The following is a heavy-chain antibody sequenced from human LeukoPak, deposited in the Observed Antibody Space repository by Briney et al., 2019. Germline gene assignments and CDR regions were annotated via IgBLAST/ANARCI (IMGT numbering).Heavy chain of an antibody. Sequence: SGGSLRLSCAASGFTFSSYAMSWVRQAPGKGLEWVSAISGSGGSTYYADSVKGRFTISRDNSKNTLYLQMNSLRAEDTAVYYCAKDSSRYYDFWSGYYPYFDYRGQGTLVTVSS. J-gene: IGHJ4*02. CDR3: AKDSSRYYDFWSGYYPYFDY. D-gene: IGHD3-3*01. CDR2: ISGSGGST. CDR1: GFTFSSYA. V-gene: IGHV3-23*01.